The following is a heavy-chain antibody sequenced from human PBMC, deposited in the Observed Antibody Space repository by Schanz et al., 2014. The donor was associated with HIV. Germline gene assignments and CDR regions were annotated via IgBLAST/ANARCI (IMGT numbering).Heavy chain of an antibody. V-gene: IGHV4-34*01. D-gene: IGHD3-10*01. Sequence: QVQLQQWGAGLVKPSETLSLTCAVYGSSVTYFYWTWIRQSPGKGLEWIAEVNHSGDTNYNPSLKSRVTISVDTSKNQFSLKLSSVTAADTAVFYCARHQRGSYLEALDYWGQGTLVTVSS. J-gene: IGHJ4*02. CDR2: VNHSGDT. CDR1: GSSVTYFY. CDR3: ARHQRGSYLEALDY.